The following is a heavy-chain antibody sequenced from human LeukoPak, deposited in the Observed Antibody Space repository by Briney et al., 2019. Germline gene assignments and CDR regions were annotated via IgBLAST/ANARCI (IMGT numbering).Heavy chain of an antibody. V-gene: IGHV1-18*01. CDR2: ISAYNGNT. CDR1: GYTFTSYG. Sequence: ASVTVSCKASGYTFTSYGISWVRQAPGQGLEWMGWISAYNGNTNYAQKLQGRVTMTTDTSTSTAYMELRSLRSDDTAVYYCARVYFQETTTTVRGVIQTGDYWGQGTLVTVSS. D-gene: IGHD3-10*01. J-gene: IGHJ4*02. CDR3: ARVYFQETTTTVRGVIQTGDY.